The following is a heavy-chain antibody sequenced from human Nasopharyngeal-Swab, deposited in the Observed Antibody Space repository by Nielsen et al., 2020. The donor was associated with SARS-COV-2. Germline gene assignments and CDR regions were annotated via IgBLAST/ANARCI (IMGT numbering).Heavy chain of an antibody. CDR2: IYPGDSDT. D-gene: IGHD5-24*01. J-gene: IGHJ5*02. V-gene: IGHV5-51*01. CDR3: ARRAARDGYNYEVDP. Sequence: GESLKISCKGSGYSFTNYWIGWVRQMPGKGLEWMGIIYPGDSDTRYSPSFQGQVTISADKSINTAYLQWRSLRASDTAMYFCARRAARDGYNYEVDPWGQGTLVTVS. CDR1: GYSFTNYW.